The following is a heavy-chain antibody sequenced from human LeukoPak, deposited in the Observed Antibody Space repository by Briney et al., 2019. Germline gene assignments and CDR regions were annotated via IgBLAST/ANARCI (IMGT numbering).Heavy chain of an antibody. V-gene: IGHV3-7*01. D-gene: IGHD1-14*01. CDR2: IKQDGSEK. J-gene: IGHJ4*02. CDR3: ASGFTGKRF. Sequence: PGGSLRLSCAASGFTFSSYWMSWVRQAPGKGLEWVANIKQDGSEKNYVDSVKGRFTISRDNARNSLYLQMSSLRAEDTAVYYCASGFTGKRFWGQGTLVTVSS. CDR1: GFTFSSYW.